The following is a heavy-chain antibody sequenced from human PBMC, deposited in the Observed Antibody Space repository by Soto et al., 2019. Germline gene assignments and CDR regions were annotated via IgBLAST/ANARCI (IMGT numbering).Heavy chain of an antibody. J-gene: IGHJ4*02. Sequence: EVLLVESGGGXXXXGGXXXLSCEASGFXXXXXSIHXXXXAXGKGLEWVGRIRDRAYNYATAYAASVKGRFTISRDDSNNKAYLQMDSLKTEDTAIYYCTRLISAAQDYWGQGTLVTVSS. D-gene: IGHD3-10*01. CDR2: IRDRAYNYAT. V-gene: IGHV3-73*01. CDR3: TRLISAAQDY. CDR1: GFXXXXXS.